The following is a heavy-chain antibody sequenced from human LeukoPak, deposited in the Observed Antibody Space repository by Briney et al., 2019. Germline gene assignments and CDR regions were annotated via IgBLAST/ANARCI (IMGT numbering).Heavy chain of an antibody. V-gene: IGHV1-69*05. D-gene: IGHD4-11*01. J-gene: IGHJ6*02. CDR1: GGTFSSYA. CDR3: ARARGYSRPNYYYYGMDV. Sequence: GASVKVSCKASGGTFSSYAISWVRQAPGQGLEWMGGIIPIFGTANYAQKFQGRVTMTTDTSTSTAYMELRSLRSDDTAVYYCARARGYSRPNYYYYGMDVWGQGTTVTVSS. CDR2: IIPIFGTA.